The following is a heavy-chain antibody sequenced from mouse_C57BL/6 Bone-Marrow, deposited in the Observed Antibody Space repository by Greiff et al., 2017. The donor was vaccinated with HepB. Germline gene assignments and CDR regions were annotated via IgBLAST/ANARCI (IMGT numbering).Heavy chain of an antibody. CDR1: GYTFTSYT. Sequence: VQLQQSGAELARPGASVKMSCKASGYTFTSYTMHWVNQRPGQGLEWIGYINPSSGYTKYNQKFKDKATLTADKSSSTAYMQLSSLTSEDSAVYYCARRYYAYYLDYWGQGTTLTVSS. CDR3: ARRYYAYYLDY. J-gene: IGHJ2*01. CDR2: INPSSGYT. D-gene: IGHD1-1*01. V-gene: IGHV1-4*01.